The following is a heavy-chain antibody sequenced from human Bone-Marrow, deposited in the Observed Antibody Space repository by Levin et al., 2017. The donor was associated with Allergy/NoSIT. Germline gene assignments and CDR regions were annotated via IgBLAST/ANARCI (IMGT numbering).Heavy chain of an antibody. CDR2: IYPGDSDT. D-gene: IGHD2-21*02. Sequence: GESLKISCEASGYSFSNYWIAWVRQMPGKGLEWMGIIYPGDSDTRYSPSFRGPVTISADKTFSTAYLLWTSLKASDTAVYYCARHPLDCSGDCSFDYWGQGTQVTVSS. V-gene: IGHV5-51*01. CDR1: GYSFSNYW. CDR3: ARHPLDCSGDCSFDY. J-gene: IGHJ4*02.